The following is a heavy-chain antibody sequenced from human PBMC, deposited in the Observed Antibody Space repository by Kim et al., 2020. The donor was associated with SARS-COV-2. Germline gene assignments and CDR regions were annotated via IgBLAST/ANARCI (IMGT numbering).Heavy chain of an antibody. V-gene: IGHV3-30*01. D-gene: IGHD6-6*01. Sequence: DSVKGRFTISRDNSKNTLYLQMNSLRAEDTAVYYCARDRVRQLVTGWFDPWGQGTLVTVSS. J-gene: IGHJ5*02. CDR3: ARDRVRQLVTGWFDP.